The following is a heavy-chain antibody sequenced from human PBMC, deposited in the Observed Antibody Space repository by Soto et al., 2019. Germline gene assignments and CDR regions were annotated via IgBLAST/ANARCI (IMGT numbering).Heavy chain of an antibody. D-gene: IGHD4-17*01. J-gene: IGHJ6*02. CDR3: ARRGSTVTTAYYGMDV. V-gene: IGHV3-30-3*01. CDR1: GFTFSSYA. Sequence: VQLVESGGGLVQPGRSLRLSCAASGFTFSSYAMHWVRQAPGKGLEWVAVISYDGSNKYYADSVKGRFTISRDNSKNTLYLQMNSLRAEDTAVYYCARRGSTVTTAYYGMDVWGQGTTVTVSS. CDR2: ISYDGSNK.